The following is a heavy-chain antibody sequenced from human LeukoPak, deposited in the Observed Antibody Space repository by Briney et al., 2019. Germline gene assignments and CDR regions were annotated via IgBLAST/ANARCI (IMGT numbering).Heavy chain of an antibody. CDR3: ASSPRGIEYFHH. D-gene: IGHD3-10*01. Sequence: PSETLSLTCTVSGGSISSYYWTWIRQPPGKGLEWIAYIYYSGSTNYNPSLKSRVTISVDTSKNQFSLKLSSVTAADTAVYHCASSPRGIEYFHHWGQGTLVTVSS. V-gene: IGHV4-59*08. CDR1: GGSISSYY. CDR2: IYYSGST. J-gene: IGHJ1*01.